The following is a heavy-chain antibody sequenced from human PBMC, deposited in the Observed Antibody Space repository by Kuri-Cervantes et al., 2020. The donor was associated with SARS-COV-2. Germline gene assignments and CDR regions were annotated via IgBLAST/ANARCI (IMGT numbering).Heavy chain of an antibody. CDR3: ARDRGRIAAAGIGWFDP. V-gene: IGHV4-39*07. D-gene: IGHD6-13*01. Sequence: SETLSLTCTVSGGSISSSSYYWGWIRQPPGKGLEWIGSIYYSGSTYCNPSLKSRLTISVDTSKKQFSLNLSSVTAAGTAVYYCARDRGRIAAAGIGWFDPWGQGTLVTVSS. CDR2: IYYSGST. J-gene: IGHJ5*02. CDR1: GGSISSSSYY.